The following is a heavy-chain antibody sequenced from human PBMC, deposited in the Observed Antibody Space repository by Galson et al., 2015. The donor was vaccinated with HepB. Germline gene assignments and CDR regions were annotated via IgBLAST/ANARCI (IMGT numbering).Heavy chain of an antibody. V-gene: IGHV3-23*01. J-gene: IGHJ3*02. CDR3: AKDLGYCSSTSCPLGAAGAFDI. CDR2: ISGSGGST. D-gene: IGHD2-2*01. CDR1: GFTFSSYA. Sequence: SLRLSCAASGFTFSSYAMSWVRQAPGKGLEWVSAISGSGGSTYYADSVKGRFTISRDNSKNTLYLQMNNLRAEDTAVYYCAKDLGYCSSTSCPLGAAGAFDIWGQGTMVTVSS.